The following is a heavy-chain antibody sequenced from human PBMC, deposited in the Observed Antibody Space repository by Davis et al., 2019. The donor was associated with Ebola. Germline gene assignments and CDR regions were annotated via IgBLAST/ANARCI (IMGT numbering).Heavy chain of an antibody. J-gene: IGHJ5*02. Sequence: MPSETLSLTCAVYGGSLRGNYWNWIRQPPGKGLEWIGEIYHSGSTNYNPSLRSRVTMSVDKSKNQFSLTLTSVTAADTAVYYCARLGSLNWFDPWGQGTLVTVSS. V-gene: IGHV4-34*01. D-gene: IGHD5-12*01. CDR2: IYHSGST. CDR3: ARLGSLNWFDP. CDR1: GGSLRGNY.